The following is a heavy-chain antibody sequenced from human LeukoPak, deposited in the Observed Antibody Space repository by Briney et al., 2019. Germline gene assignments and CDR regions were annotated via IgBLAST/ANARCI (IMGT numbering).Heavy chain of an antibody. CDR2: ISDDGSNK. V-gene: IGHV3-30-3*01. CDR3: ARSRVVAAALLY. CDR1: GFTFSNYV. D-gene: IGHD2-15*01. Sequence: PGRSLRLSCAASGFTFSNYVMHWVRQAPGKGLDWVAVISDDGSNKYYADSVKGRFTISRDNSKNTVYLQVNSLRPEDTAMYYCARSRVVAAALLYWGQGTVVTVSS. J-gene: IGHJ4*02.